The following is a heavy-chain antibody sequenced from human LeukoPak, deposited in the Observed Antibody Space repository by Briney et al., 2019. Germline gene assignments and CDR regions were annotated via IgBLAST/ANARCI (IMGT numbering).Heavy chain of an antibody. D-gene: IGHD3-3*01. CDR1: GFTFSSYA. V-gene: IGHV3-30*04. CDR3: ARGSYDFWSGYRLNFDY. CDR2: ISYDGSNK. Sequence: SGGSLRLSCAASGFTFSSYAMHWVRQAPGKGLEWVAVISYDGSNKYYADSVKGRFTISRDNSKNTLYLQMNSLRAADTAVYYCARGSYDFWSGYRLNFDYWGQGTLVTVSS. J-gene: IGHJ4*02.